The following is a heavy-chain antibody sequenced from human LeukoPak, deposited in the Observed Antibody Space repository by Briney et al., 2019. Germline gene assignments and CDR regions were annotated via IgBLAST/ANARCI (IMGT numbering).Heavy chain of an antibody. D-gene: IGHD4-17*01. Sequence: GRSLRLSCAASGFTFDDYAMHWVRQAPGKGLEWVSGISWNSGSIGYADSVKGRFTISRDNAKNSLYLQMNSLRAEDTAIYYCARQSGTMVTTRFDYWGQGTLVTVSS. CDR3: ARQSGTMVTTRFDY. V-gene: IGHV3-9*01. CDR2: ISWNSGSI. J-gene: IGHJ4*02. CDR1: GFTFDDYA.